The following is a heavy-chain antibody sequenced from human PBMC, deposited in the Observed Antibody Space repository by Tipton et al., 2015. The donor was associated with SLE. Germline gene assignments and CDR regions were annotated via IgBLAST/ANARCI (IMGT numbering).Heavy chain of an antibody. CDR1: GGSISSYY. CDR2: IYYSGST. V-gene: IGHV4-59*08. CDR3: ARHRTYSSSWDGYNWFDP. Sequence: TLSLTCTVSGGSISSYYWTWFRQPPGKGLEWIGFIYYSGSTNFNPSLKSRVTMSVDTSKTQFSLKLSSVTAADTAVYYCARHRTYSSSWDGYNWFDPWGQGTLVTVSS. J-gene: IGHJ5*02. D-gene: IGHD6-13*01.